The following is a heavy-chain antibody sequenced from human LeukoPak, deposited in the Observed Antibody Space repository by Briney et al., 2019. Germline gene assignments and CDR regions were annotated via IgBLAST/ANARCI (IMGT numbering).Heavy chain of an antibody. V-gene: IGHV1-46*01. CDR1: GYSFTNYY. CDR2: INPSGGST. Sequence: ASVKVSCKTSGYSFTNYYIHWVRQAPGQGLQWMGIINPSGGSTNYAQKFQGRVTVTRDTSTGTVYMYLSGLRSEDTAVYYCARDQGLTGYFDFWGQGTLVTVSS. CDR3: ARDQGLTGYFDF. J-gene: IGHJ4*02. D-gene: IGHD3-9*01.